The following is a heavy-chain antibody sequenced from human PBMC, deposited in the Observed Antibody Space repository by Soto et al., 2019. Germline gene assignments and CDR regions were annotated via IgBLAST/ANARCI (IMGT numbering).Heavy chain of an antibody. CDR1: GGPIAPFY. Sequence: SETLSLTCTVSGGPIAPFYWTWIRQSPGKGLESIGYVYYNGSTNYNPALKGRVTISLDTSKSQFSLRLSSVTATDTAVYYCARTRGRGQWRDFYFDFWGQGSLVTVSS. V-gene: IGHV4-59*12. CDR3: ARTRGRGQWRDFYFDF. J-gene: IGHJ4*02. CDR2: VYYNGST. D-gene: IGHD6-19*01.